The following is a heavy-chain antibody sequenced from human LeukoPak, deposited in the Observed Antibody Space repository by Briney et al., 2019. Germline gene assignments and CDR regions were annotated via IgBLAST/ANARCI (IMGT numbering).Heavy chain of an antibody. V-gene: IGHV3-30*02. J-gene: IGHJ4*02. CDR3: AKDLRAAAGTLDY. CDR1: GFTFSSYG. Sequence: GGSLRLSXAASGFTFSSYGMHWVRQAPGKGLEWMAFIRYDGSNKYYADSVKGRFTISRDNSKNTLYLQMNSLRAEDTAVYYCAKDLRAAAGTLDYWGQGTLVTVSS. D-gene: IGHD6-13*01. CDR2: IRYDGSNK.